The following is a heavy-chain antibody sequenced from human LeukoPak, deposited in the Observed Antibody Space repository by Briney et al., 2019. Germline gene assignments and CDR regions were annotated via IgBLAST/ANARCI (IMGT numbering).Heavy chain of an antibody. CDR1: GGSISSYY. CDR3: AGTHDYGGNTDFDY. V-gene: IGHV4-59*01. Sequence: SETLSLTCTVSGGSISSYYWSWIRQPPGKGLEWIGYIYYSGSTYYNPSLKSRVTISLDTSKNQFSLKLSSVTAADTAVYFCAGTHDYGGNTDFDYWGQGILVTVSS. D-gene: IGHD4-23*01. J-gene: IGHJ4*02. CDR2: IYYSGST.